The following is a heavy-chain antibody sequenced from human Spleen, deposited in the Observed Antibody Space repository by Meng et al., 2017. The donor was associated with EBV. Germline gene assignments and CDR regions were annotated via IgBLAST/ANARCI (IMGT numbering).Heavy chain of an antibody. CDR2: IYWDDDK. CDR3: ARRPYNWNFDY. J-gene: IGHJ4*02. V-gene: IGHV2-5*02. CDR1: GFSLSTSGVG. D-gene: IGHD1-20*01. Sequence: QITLKESGPTLXXXXXTXTLXCTFSGFSLSTSGVGVGWIRQPPGKALEWLALIYWDDDKRYSPSLKSRLTITKDTSKNQVVLTMTNMDPVDTATYYCARRPYNWNFDYWGQGTLVTVSS.